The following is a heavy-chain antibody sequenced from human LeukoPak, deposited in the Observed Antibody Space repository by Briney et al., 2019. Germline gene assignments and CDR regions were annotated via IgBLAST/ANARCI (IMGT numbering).Heavy chain of an antibody. Sequence: SVKVSCKASGGTFSRDAFSWVRQAPGQGLEWMGGIIPIFGTANYAQKFQGRVTITADESTSTAYMELSSLRSEDTAVYYCARDLNPKMYYYDSSGYNWFDPWGQGTLVTVSS. D-gene: IGHD3-22*01. CDR1: GGTFSRDA. V-gene: IGHV1-69*13. CDR2: IIPIFGTA. CDR3: ARDLNPKMYYYDSSGYNWFDP. J-gene: IGHJ5*02.